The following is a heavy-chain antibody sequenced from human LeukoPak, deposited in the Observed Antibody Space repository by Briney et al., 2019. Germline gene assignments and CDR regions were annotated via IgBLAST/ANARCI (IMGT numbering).Heavy chain of an antibody. CDR1: GLTFSRFA. J-gene: IGHJ3*02. D-gene: IGHD6-13*01. CDR3: AKDLGYSSSWDAFDI. CDR2: IRVSGATT. V-gene: IGHV3-23*01. Sequence: GGSLRLSCAASGLTFSRFAMSWVRQAPGKGLEWVSTIRVSGATTYSADSVRGRFTISRDNSKNTLYLQMNSLRAEDTAVYYCAKDLGYSSSWDAFDIGGQGTMVTVSS.